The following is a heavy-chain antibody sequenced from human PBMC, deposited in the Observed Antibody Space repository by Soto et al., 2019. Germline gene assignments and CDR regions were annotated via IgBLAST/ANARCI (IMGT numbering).Heavy chain of an antibody. CDR1: GFTFSGYA. V-gene: IGHV3-23*01. CDR2: ISGSGHTI. Sequence: AGGSLRLSCKASGFTFSGYAMTWVRQAPGKGLQWVAAISGSGHTIWYTDSVTGRFTISRDNSKYTLYLQMNSLRHEDSAVYFCARDDPFDFWGQGTQVTVSS. J-gene: IGHJ4*02. CDR3: ARDDPFDF.